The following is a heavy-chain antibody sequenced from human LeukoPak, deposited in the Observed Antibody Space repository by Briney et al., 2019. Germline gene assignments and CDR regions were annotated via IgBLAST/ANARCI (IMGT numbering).Heavy chain of an antibody. CDR3: ARGPYYYGSGTHSWFDP. Sequence: GASVKVSCKASGGTFSSYAISWVRQAPGQGLEWMGGIIPIFGTANYAQKFQGRVTITADKSTSTAYMELSSLRSEDTAVYYCARGPYYYGSGTHSWFDPWGQGTLVTVSS. D-gene: IGHD3-10*01. CDR1: GGTFSSYA. V-gene: IGHV1-69*06. J-gene: IGHJ5*02. CDR2: IIPIFGTA.